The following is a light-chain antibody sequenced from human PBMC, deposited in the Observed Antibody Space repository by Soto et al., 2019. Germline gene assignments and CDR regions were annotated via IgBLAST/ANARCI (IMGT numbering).Light chain of an antibody. Sequence: QSALTQPASVPGSHGQSITISCTGTNSDVGSYNLVSWYQQHPGKAPKLLIYEGSKRPSGVSNRFSGSKSGNTASLTISGHQAEDEADYYCCSYAGSSTWLFGGGTKVTVL. J-gene: IGLJ3*02. CDR2: EGS. V-gene: IGLV2-23*01. CDR1: NSDVGSYNL. CDR3: CSYAGSSTWL.